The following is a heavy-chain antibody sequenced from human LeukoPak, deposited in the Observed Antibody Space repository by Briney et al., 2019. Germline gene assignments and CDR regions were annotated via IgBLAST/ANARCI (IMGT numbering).Heavy chain of an antibody. D-gene: IGHD4-11*01. Sequence: SETLSLTCTVSGGSISSYYWSWIRQPPGKGLEWIGYIYYSGSTNYNPSLKSRVTISVDTSKNQFSLKLSSVTAADTAVYHCANPPTVTSFDYWGQGTLVTVSS. CDR3: ANPPTVTSFDY. V-gene: IGHV4-59*01. J-gene: IGHJ4*02. CDR1: GGSISSYY. CDR2: IYYSGST.